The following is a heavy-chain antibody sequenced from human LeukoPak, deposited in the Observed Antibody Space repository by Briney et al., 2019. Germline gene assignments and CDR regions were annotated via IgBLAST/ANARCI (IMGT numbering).Heavy chain of an antibody. CDR1: GGTFSNYA. CDR3: ARDSSGSNYYYYMDV. V-gene: IGHV1-69*06. D-gene: IGHD7-27*01. J-gene: IGHJ6*03. Sequence: SVKVSCKASGGTFSNYAISWVRQAPGQGLEWMGGIIPIFGTTKYAQKFQGRVRITADKSTTTVYMELSSLRSEDTAVYYCARDSSGSNYYYYMDVWGKGTTVTVSS. CDR2: IIPIFGTT.